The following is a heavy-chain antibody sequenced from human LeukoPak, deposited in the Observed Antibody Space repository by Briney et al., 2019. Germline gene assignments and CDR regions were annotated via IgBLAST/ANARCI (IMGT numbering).Heavy chain of an antibody. CDR1: GFTFSTHA. Sequence: GGSLRLSCSASGFTFSTHAMYWVRRAPGKGPEYVSGISSNGGSTNYADSVKGRFTISRDNSKNTLYLQMSSLRAEDTAVYYCVKSDRPDYADYGLGSWGQGTLVTVSS. CDR2: ISSNGGST. V-gene: IGHV3-64D*06. D-gene: IGHD4-17*01. J-gene: IGHJ5*02. CDR3: VKSDRPDYADYGLGS.